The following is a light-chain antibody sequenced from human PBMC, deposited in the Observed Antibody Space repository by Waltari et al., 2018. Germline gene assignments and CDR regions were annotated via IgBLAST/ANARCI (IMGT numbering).Light chain of an antibody. J-gene: IGKJ1*01. Sequence: DIQMAQSPSSLSASIGDRVTITCRASPFINTYLNWYQHKPGEDPKLLMYDSSTLHLGVHSRFSGRGPGTDFTLTISSIQPEDIATNYCQHSFGNPPWTFGRGTKV. CDR3: QHSFGNPPWT. V-gene: IGKV1-39*01. CDR2: DSS. CDR1: PFINTY.